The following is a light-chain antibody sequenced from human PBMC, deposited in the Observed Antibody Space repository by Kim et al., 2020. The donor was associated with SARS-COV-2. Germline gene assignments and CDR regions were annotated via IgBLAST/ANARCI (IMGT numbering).Light chain of an antibody. Sequence: SFAPGESATLPHRARQNVHRFLVWYQQKPGQVPRLLIYDASNRATGVPARFSCSGAGTDFTLTISSLEPEDSAVYYCQQRSDWPLTFGGGTKLEIK. CDR2: DAS. J-gene: IGKJ4*01. CDR3: QQRSDWPLT. V-gene: IGKV3-11*01. CDR1: QNVHRF.